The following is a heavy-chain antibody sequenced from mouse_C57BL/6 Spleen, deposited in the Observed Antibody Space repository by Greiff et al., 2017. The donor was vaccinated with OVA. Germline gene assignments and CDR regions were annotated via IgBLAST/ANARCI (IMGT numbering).Heavy chain of an antibody. D-gene: IGHD2-2*01. Sequence: VKLMESGPGLVQPSQSLSITCTVSGFSLTSYGVHWVRQSPGKGLEWLGVIWSGGSTDYNAAFISRLSISKDNSKSQVFFKMNSLQADDTAIYYCARNGMVTKAWFAYWGQGTLVTVSA. J-gene: IGHJ3*01. V-gene: IGHV2-2*01. CDR1: GFSLTSYG. CDR2: IWSGGST. CDR3: ARNGMVTKAWFAY.